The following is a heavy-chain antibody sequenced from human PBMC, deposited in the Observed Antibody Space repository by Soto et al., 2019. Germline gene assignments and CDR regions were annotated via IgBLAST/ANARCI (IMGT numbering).Heavy chain of an antibody. V-gene: IGHV3-30*03. J-gene: IGHJ6*02. CDR2: ISYDGSNK. D-gene: IGHD5-12*01. CDR3: ATLTRGYSGYDQGYYYYYYGMDV. Sequence: GVSLRLSCAASEFTFSSYWMHWVRQAPGKGLEWVAVISYDGSNKYYADSVKGRFTISRDNSKNTLYLQMNSLRAEDTAVYYCATLTRGYSGYDQGYYYYYYGMDVWGQGTTVTVSS. CDR1: EFTFSSYW.